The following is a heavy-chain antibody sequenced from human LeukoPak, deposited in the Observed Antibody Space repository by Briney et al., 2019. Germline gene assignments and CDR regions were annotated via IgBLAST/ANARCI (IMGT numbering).Heavy chain of an antibody. V-gene: IGHV3-43*02. CDR3: AKGFSVLASNHYFYYYGMDV. J-gene: IGHJ6*02. Sequence: GGSLRLSCAASGLTFDVYAMHWVRGAPGKGLEWVSLISGDGGSTYYADSVKGRFTFSRDNSKNSLYLQMTNLRTEDTALYYCAKGFSVLASNHYFYYYGMDVWGQGTTVTVSS. CDR2: ISGDGGST. D-gene: IGHD3-3*01. CDR1: GLTFDVYA.